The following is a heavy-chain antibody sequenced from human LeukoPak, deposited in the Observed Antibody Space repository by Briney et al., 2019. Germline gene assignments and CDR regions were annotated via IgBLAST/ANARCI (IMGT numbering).Heavy chain of an antibody. J-gene: IGHJ4*02. Sequence: NPSETLSLTCTVSGGSISSGGYYWSWTRQPPGKGLEWIGYIYHSGSTYYNPSLKSRVTISVDRSKNQFSLKLSSVTAADTAVYYCARGLGTTADYWGQGTLVTVSS. CDR2: IYHSGST. CDR3: ARGLGTTADY. CDR1: GGSISSGGYY. D-gene: IGHD4-17*01. V-gene: IGHV4-30-2*01.